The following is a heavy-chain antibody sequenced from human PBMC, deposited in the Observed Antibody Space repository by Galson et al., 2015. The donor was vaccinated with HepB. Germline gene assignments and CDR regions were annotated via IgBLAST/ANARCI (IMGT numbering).Heavy chain of an antibody. D-gene: IGHD3-22*01. CDR3: ARQDDTSGYYPY. V-gene: IGHV1-69*13. CDR2: ITPMFGSG. J-gene: IGHJ4*02. Sequence: SVKVSCKASGGTFSRHTFSWVRQAPGQGLEWMGGITPMFGSGNNAQKFQGRVTITADESKTTTYMEVTSLRSEGTAVYYCARQDDTSGYYPYWGQGTLVTVSS. CDR1: GGTFSRHT.